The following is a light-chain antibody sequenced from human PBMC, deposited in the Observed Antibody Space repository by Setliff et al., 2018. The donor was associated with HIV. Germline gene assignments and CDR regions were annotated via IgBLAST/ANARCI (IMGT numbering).Light chain of an antibody. Sequence: QSALTQPASVSGSPGQSITVSCTGTSSDVGGYNYVSWYQYHPGKAPKLMIYEVSNRPSGVSDRFSGSKSGNTASLTISGLQAEDEGDYYCSSYTRDATVMFGGGTK. V-gene: IGLV2-14*01. CDR2: EVS. J-gene: IGLJ3*02. CDR1: SSDVGGYNY. CDR3: SSYTRDATVM.